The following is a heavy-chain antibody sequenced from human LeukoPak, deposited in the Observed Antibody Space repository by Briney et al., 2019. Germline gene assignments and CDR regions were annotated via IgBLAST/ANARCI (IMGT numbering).Heavy chain of an antibody. CDR3: ARHRGLCSSTSCYPYYMDV. J-gene: IGHJ6*03. V-gene: IGHV5-51*01. Sequence: GESLKISCKGSGYSFTSYWIGWVRQMPGKGLEWMGIIYPGDSDTRYSPSFQGQVTISADKSISTAYLQWSSLKASDTAMYYCARHRGLCSSTSCYPYYMDVWGKGTTVTVSS. CDR2: IYPGDSDT. CDR1: GYSFTSYW. D-gene: IGHD2-2*01.